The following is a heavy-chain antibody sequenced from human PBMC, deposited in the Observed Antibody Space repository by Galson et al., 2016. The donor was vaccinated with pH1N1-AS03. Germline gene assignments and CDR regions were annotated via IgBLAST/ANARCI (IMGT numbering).Heavy chain of an antibody. Sequence: SLRLSCAASGFTSNRHAMHWVRQAPGKGLEWVAIMSYDGSTKYYTDSVRDRFTISRDNSKKTLYLHMSSLRAEDTAVYYCAKDLHFYDSYYLDYWGRGTLVIVSS. CDR1: GFTSNRHA. CDR2: MSYDGSTK. V-gene: IGHV3-30*18. CDR3: AKDLHFYDSYYLDY. D-gene: IGHD2/OR15-2a*01. J-gene: IGHJ4*02.